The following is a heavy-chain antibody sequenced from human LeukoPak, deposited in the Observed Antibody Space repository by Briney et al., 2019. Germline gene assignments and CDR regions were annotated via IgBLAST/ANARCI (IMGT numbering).Heavy chain of an antibody. CDR3: VGDPGDY. J-gene: IGHJ4*02. Sequence: PGGSLRLSCSVFGFTFSTYWMSWVRQAPGKGLEWVAHIKHDGIEKNYVDSVKGRFTISRDNAKNSLYLQMNTLRAEDTAVYYCVGDPGDYWGQGTLVTVSS. CDR2: IKHDGIEK. V-gene: IGHV3-7*01. CDR1: GFTFSTYW.